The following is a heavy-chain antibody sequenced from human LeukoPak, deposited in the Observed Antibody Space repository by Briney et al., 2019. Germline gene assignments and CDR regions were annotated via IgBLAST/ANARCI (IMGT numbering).Heavy chain of an antibody. Sequence: SETLSLTCAVYGGSFSDYYWSWIRQPPGKGLEWIGEINHSGSTNYNPSLKSRVTISVDTSKNQFSLKLSSVTAADTAVYYCARGKFWSGYKGFDYWGQGTLVTVSS. CDR1: GGSFSDYY. J-gene: IGHJ4*02. CDR2: INHSGST. D-gene: IGHD3-3*01. V-gene: IGHV4-34*01. CDR3: ARGKFWSGYKGFDY.